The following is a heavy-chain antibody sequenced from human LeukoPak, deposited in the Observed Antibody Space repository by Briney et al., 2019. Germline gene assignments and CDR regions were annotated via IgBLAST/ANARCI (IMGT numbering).Heavy chain of an antibody. CDR1: GFTFSSYG. Sequence: PGGSLRLSCAASGFTFSSYGMHWVRQAPGKGLEWVAVIWYDGSNKYYADSVKGRFTISRDNSKNTLYLQMNSLRAEDTAVYYCARAGPYSSSWYSLYGMDVWGQGTTVTVSS. V-gene: IGHV3-33*01. CDR2: IWYDGSNK. D-gene: IGHD6-13*01. CDR3: ARAGPYSSSWYSLYGMDV. J-gene: IGHJ6*02.